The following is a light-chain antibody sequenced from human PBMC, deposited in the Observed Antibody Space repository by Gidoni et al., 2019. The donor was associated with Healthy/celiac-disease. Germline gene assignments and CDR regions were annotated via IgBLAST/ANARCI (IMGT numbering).Light chain of an antibody. CDR3: QQYYSYPLT. CDR1: QGISRY. CDR2: AAS. V-gene: IGKV1-8*01. Sequence: AIRMTQSPSSLSASTGDRVTITRRASQGISRYLAWYQQKPGKAPTLLIYAASTLQSGVPSRFSGSGSGTDFTLTISCLQSEDFATYYCQQYYSYPLTFGGGTKVEIK. J-gene: IGKJ4*01.